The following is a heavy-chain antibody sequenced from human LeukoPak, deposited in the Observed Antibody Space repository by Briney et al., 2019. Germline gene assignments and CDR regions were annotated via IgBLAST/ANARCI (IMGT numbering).Heavy chain of an antibody. CDR2: IRYDGSNK. CDR1: GFTFSSYG. V-gene: IGHV3-30*02. J-gene: IGHJ4*02. CDR3: AKGDVGDDFWSGYYPFDY. Sequence: GGSLRLSCAASGFTFSSYGMHRVRQAPGKGLEWVAFIRYDGSNKYYADSVKGRFTISRDNSKNTLYLQMNSLRAEDTAVYYCAKGDVGDDFWSGYYPFDYWGQGTLVTVSS. D-gene: IGHD3-3*01.